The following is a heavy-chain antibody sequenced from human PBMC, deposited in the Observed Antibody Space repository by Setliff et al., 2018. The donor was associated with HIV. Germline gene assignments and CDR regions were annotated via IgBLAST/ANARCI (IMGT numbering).Heavy chain of an antibody. J-gene: IGHJ4*01. CDR2: LIPFFGTA. CDR3: ASGSDGSGLSYFEY. V-gene: IGHV1-69*05. CDR1: GGTFSRYT. Sequence: GASVKVSCKASGGTFSRYTIAWVRQAPGQGLDWVGGLIPFFGTANYAQKFQGRVTIATDEYASTAYMELSSLTSEDTAVYYCASGSDGSGLSYFEYWGQGTLVTVSS. D-gene: IGHD3-22*01.